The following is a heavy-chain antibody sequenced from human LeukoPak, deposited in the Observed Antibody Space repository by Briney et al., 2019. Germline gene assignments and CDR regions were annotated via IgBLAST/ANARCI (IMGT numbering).Heavy chain of an antibody. CDR2: IQYTGNT. V-gene: IGHV4-59*12. CDR3: ARDQGSGYYDY. CDR1: GGSISGYF. Sequence: SETLSLTCTVSGGSISGYFWSWIRQPPGKGLEWIGYIQYTGNTNYNPSLKSRVTMSVDTSKNHFSLKLSSVTAADTAVYYCARDQGSGYYDYWGQGTLVTVSS. D-gene: IGHD3-3*01. J-gene: IGHJ4*02.